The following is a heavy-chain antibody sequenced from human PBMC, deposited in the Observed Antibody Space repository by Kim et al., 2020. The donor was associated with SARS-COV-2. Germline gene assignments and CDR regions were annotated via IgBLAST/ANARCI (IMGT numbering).Heavy chain of an antibody. D-gene: IGHD2-2*01. Sequence: VKGRCALSKDNSKNSLNLQMNSLRTEDTALYYCAKDTFPVVPALGGYFDYWGQGTLVTVSS. J-gene: IGHJ4*02. CDR3: AKDTFPVVPALGGYFDY. V-gene: IGHV3-43*01.